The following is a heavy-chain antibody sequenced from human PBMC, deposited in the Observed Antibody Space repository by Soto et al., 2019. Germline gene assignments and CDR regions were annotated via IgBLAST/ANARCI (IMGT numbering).Heavy chain of an antibody. CDR1: GYTFTSYD. CDR2: MNPNSGNT. V-gene: IGHV1-8*01. J-gene: IGHJ6*02. D-gene: IGHD1-7*01. Sequence: GASVKVSCKASGYTFTSYDINWVRQATGQGLEWMGWMNPNSGNTGYAQKFKGRVTMTRNTSISTAYMELSSLRSEDTAVYYCAGGRYGTIFRYYYYYGMDVWGQGTTVTVSS. CDR3: AGGRYGTIFRYYYYYGMDV.